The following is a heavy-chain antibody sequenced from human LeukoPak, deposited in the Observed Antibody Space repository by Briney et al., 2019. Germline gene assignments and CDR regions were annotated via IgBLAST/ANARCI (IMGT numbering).Heavy chain of an antibody. D-gene: IGHD6-19*01. V-gene: IGHV1-2*02. CDR3: ARDPGGWGEQDPFDI. CDR2: INPNSGDT. Sequence: EASVKVSCKASGYTFTGYYMHWVRQAPGQGLEWMGWINPNSGDTNYAQNFQGRVTMTRDTSISTAYMELSSLKSDDTAAYYCARDPGGWGEQDPFDIWGQGTMIIVSS. J-gene: IGHJ3*02. CDR1: GYTFTGYY.